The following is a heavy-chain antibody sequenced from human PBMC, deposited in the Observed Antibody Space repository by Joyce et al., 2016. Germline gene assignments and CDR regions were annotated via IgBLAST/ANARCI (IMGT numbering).Heavy chain of an antibody. J-gene: IGHJ4*02. CDR1: NYDFRSHG. CDR3: AREGMATVPLEF. D-gene: IGHD5-24*01. V-gene: IGHV1-18*04. Sequence: QVQLTQSGDEVKKPGASVKVACKASNYDFRSHGISWVRQAPGQGLEWMGWISADNGNTRYAQKFQDRVTMTTETSTTTVYMELGSLKSDDTARYYCAREGMATVPLEFWGQGTQVTVSS. CDR2: ISADNGNT.